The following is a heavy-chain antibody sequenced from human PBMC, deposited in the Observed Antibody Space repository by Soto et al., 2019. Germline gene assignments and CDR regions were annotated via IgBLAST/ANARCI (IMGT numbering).Heavy chain of an antibody. CDR3: ARLISRVGYYYYMDV. Sequence: GGSLRLSCAASGFTFSSYSMNWVRQAPGKGLEWVSYISSSSSTIYYADSVKGRFTISRDNAKNPLYLQMNSLRAEDTAVYYCARLISRVGYYYYMDVWGKGTTVTVSS. V-gene: IGHV3-48*01. CDR1: GFTFSSYS. J-gene: IGHJ6*03. CDR2: ISSSSSTI.